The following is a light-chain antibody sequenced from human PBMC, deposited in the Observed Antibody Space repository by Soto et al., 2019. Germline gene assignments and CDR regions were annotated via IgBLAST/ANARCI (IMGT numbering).Light chain of an antibody. CDR3: QHYNSYSEA. V-gene: IGKV1-5*03. CDR1: QTLSSW. CDR2: KAS. J-gene: IGKJ1*01. Sequence: DIQMTQSPSTLSGSVGYRVTITCRASQTLSSWLAWYQQKPGKAPKLLIYKASTLKSGVPSRFSGSGSGTEFTLTISSLQPDDFATYYFQHYNSYSEAFGQGTTG.